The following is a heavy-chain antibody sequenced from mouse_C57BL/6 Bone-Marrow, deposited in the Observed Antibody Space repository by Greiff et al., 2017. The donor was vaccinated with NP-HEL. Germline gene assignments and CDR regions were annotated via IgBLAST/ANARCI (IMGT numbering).Heavy chain of an antibody. V-gene: IGHV10-1*01. J-gene: IGHJ2*01. CDR2: IRSKSNNYAT. D-gene: IGHD2-1*01. CDR1: GFSFNTYA. Sequence: DAGGGLVQPKGSLKLSCAASGFSFNTYAMNWVRQAPGKGLEWVARIRSKSNNYATYYADSVKDRFTISRDDSESMLYLQMNNLKTEDTAMYYCVKGGNYDYWGQGTTLTVSS. CDR3: VKGGNYDY.